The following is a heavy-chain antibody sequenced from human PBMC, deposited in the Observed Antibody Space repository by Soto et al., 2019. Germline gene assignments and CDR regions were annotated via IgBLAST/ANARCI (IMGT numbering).Heavy chain of an antibody. V-gene: IGHV4-59*01. D-gene: IGHD3-16*01. J-gene: IGHJ4*02. CDR2: IYYSGST. CDR1: GGTISSYY. Sequence: SETLSLTCTVSGGTISSYYWSWIRQPPGKGLEWIGYIYYSGSTNYNPSLKSRVTISVDTSKNQFSLKLSSVTAADTAVYYCARAWGYYFDYWGQGTLVTVSS. CDR3: ARAWGYYFDY.